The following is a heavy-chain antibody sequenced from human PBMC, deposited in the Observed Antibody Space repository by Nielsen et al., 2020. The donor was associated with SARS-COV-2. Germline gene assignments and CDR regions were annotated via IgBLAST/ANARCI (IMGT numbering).Heavy chain of an antibody. J-gene: IGHJ4*02. V-gene: IGHV3-21*06. CDR2: ISSSRTYK. D-gene: IGHD4-11*01. Sequence: GGSLRLSCAASGFIFSSYSMNWVRQAPGKGLEWVSSISSSRTYKQYRDSVKGRFTISRDNAKNSLYLQMSSLRAEDTAVYYCARDAAYSRFDYWGQGTLVTVSS. CDR1: GFIFSSYS. CDR3: ARDAAYSRFDY.